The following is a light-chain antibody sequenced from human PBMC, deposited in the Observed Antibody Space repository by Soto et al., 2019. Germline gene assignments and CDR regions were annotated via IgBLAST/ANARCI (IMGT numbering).Light chain of an antibody. Sequence: EIVLTQSPATLSLSPGERATLSCRASLSVSNCLAWYQQRPGQAPRLLIYHVSSRAPGIPARFSGSGSGTDFNLTISSLEPEDFAVYYCQQCSNWPPITFGQGTRLEIK. V-gene: IGKV3-11*01. CDR2: HVS. CDR1: LSVSNC. CDR3: QQCSNWPPIT. J-gene: IGKJ5*01.